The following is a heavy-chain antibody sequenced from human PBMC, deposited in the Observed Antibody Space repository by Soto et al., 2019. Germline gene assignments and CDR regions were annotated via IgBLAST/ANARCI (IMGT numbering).Heavy chain of an antibody. V-gene: IGHV1-69*01. J-gene: IGHJ4*02. CDR2: FIPIFGTA. D-gene: IGHD1-1*01. CDR3: ARDYKGLRAVDY. Sequence: QVQLVQSGAEVKKPGSSVKVSCKASGGTFSSYAISWVRQAPGQGLEWMGGFIPIFGTANYAQKFQGRVTITAVESTSTAYMELSSLRSEDTAVYYCARDYKGLRAVDYWGQGTLVTVSS. CDR1: GGTFSSYA.